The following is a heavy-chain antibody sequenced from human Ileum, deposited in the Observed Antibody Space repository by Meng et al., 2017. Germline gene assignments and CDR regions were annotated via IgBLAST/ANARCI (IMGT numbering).Heavy chain of an antibody. CDR1: GGSISSGDYY. D-gene: IGHD3-3*01. CDR2: IYYSGST. V-gene: IGHV4-30-4*01. CDR3: ARENTIFGVVWGSWFDP. J-gene: IGHJ5*02. Sequence: QVQLQESGPGLVKPSQTLSLTCTVVGGSISSGDYYWSWNRQPPGKGLEWIGYIYYSGSTYYNPSLKSRVTISVDTSKNQFSLKLSSVTAADTAVYYCARENTIFGVVWGSWFDPWGQGTLVTVSS.